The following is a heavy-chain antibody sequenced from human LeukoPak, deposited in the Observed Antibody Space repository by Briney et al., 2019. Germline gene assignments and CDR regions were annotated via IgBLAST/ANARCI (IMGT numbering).Heavy chain of an antibody. CDR2: INHSGST. D-gene: IGHD3-3*01. CDR1: GGSFSGYY. CDR3: ARALTIFGVAEGWFDP. V-gene: IGHV4-34*01. J-gene: IGHJ5*02. Sequence: SETLSLTCAVYGGSFSGYYRSWIRQPPGKGLEWIGEINHSGSTNYNPSLKNRVTISVDTSKNQFSLKLSSVTAADTAVYYCARALTIFGVAEGWFDPWGQGTLVTVSS.